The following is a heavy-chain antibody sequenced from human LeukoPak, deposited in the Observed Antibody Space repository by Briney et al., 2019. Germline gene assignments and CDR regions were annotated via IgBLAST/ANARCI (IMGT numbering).Heavy chain of an antibody. D-gene: IGHD3-22*01. CDR1: GGSISTHY. J-gene: IGHJ3*02. CDR2: IYTSGST. CDR3: ARDHYDSSGYYPYDAFDI. V-gene: IGHV4-4*07. Sequence: SETLSLTCTVSGGSISTHYCNWVRQPAGKGLEWIGRIYTSGSTNYNPSLKSRVTMSVDTSKNQFSLKLSSVTAADTAVYYCARDHYDSSGYYPYDAFDIWGQGTMVTVSS.